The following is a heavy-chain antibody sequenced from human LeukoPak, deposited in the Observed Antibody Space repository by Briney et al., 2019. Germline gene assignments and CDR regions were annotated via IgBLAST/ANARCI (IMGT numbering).Heavy chain of an antibody. V-gene: IGHV1-18*01. CDR3: ARDPCSGGSCYLQIDD. J-gene: IGHJ4*02. CDR2: ISAHNGNT. D-gene: IGHD2-15*01. Sequence: GASVKVSCKASGGTFSSYAIGWVRQAPGQGLEWMGWISAHNGNTNYAQKLQGRVTMTTDTSTSTAYMELRSLRSDDTAVYYCARDPCSGGSCYLQIDDWGQGTLVTVSS. CDR1: GGTFSSYA.